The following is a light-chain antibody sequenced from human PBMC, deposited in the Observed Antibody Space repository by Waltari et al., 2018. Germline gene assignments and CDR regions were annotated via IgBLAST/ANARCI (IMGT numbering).Light chain of an antibody. Sequence: DLVMTQSPLSLPVTLGQPASISCRSSQSPVYSDGNTYLNWFQQRPGQSPRRLIYKVSNRDSGVPDRFSGRGSGTDFTLKISRLEAEDVGVYYCMQGSHWPYSFGQGTKLEIK. CDR2: KVS. CDR3: MQGSHWPYS. V-gene: IGKV2-30*01. J-gene: IGKJ2*03. CDR1: QSPVYSDGNTY.